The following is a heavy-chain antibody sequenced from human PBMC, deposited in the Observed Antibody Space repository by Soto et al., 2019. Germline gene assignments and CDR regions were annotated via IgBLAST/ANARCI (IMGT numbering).Heavy chain of an antibody. CDR1: GFTFSSYA. V-gene: IGHV3-23*01. CDR2: ISGSGGNA. Sequence: EVQLLESGGGLVQPGGSLRLSCAASGFTFSSYAMSWVRQAPGKGLEWVSSISGSGGNAYYADSVKGRFSISRDNSKNTLRLQMNSLGADATAVYYCAKDGASGSYPPYYFFGMDVWGQGTTVTVSS. D-gene: IGHD1-26*01. J-gene: IGHJ6*02. CDR3: AKDGASGSYPPYYFFGMDV.